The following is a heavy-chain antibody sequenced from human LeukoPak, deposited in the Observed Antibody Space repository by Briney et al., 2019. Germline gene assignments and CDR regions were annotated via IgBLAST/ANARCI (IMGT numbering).Heavy chain of an antibody. J-gene: IGHJ4*02. D-gene: IGHD2-21*02. V-gene: IGHV3-30*02. CDR2: IRYDGSNK. Sequence: GGSLRLSCAASGFTFSSYGMHWVRQAPGKGLEWVAFIRYDGSNKYYADSVKGRFTISRDNSKNTLYLQMNSLRAEDTAVYYCAKEGDTYCGGDCYLDYWGRGTLVTVSS. CDR3: AKEGDTYCGGDCYLDY. CDR1: GFTFSSYG.